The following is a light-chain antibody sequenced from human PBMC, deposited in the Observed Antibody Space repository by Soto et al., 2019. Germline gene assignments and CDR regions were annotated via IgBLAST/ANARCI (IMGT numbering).Light chain of an antibody. J-gene: IGKJ3*01. CDR3: QQYDSLTFA. CDR1: QDINKF. CDR2: DAS. Sequence: DIQITQSPSSLSASVGDRVTITCQASQDINKFLNCFQQKPGKAPKLLIYDASDLEIGVPSRFSGSRSGTDFTFAITTPQPEDFPTYYCQQYDSLTFAFGPRTKVDVK. V-gene: IGKV1-33*01.